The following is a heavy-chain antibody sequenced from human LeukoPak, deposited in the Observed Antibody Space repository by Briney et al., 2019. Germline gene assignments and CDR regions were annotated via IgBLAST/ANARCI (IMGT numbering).Heavy chain of an antibody. CDR3: ARLYCSGGSCHKDYYYYGMDV. CDR2: ISSSSSYT. J-gene: IGHJ6*04. D-gene: IGHD2-15*01. Sequence: SCAXSGFTFSDYYMSWIRQAPGKGLEWVSYISSSSSYTNYADSVKGRFTISRDNAKNSLYLQMNSLRAEDTAVYYCARLYCSGGSCHKDYYYYGMDVWGKGTTVTVSS. V-gene: IGHV3-11*06. CDR1: GFTFSDYY.